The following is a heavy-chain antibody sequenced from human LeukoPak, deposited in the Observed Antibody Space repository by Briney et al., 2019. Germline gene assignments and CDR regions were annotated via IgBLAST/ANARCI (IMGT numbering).Heavy chain of an antibody. Sequence: PSETLSLTCAVYGGSFSGYYWSWIRQPPGKGLEWIGEINHSGSTNYNPSLRSRVTISVDTSKNQFSLRLNSVTAADTAVYYCARDFSSSSLDWGQGTLVTVSS. CDR2: INHSGST. CDR1: GGSFSGYY. CDR3: ARDFSSSSLD. D-gene: IGHD6-6*01. J-gene: IGHJ4*02. V-gene: IGHV4-34*01.